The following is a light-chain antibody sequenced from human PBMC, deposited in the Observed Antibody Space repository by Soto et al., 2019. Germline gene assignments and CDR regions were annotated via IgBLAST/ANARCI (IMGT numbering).Light chain of an antibody. CDR1: QSVYRY. Sequence: EIVLTQSPATLSLSPGERATLSCRASQSVYRYLAWYQQKPGQVPRLLIYEIFNRATGIPVRFSGNGCGTDFTLTISSLEPEDSAVYYCQQRNNCPLTFGGGTRVEIK. CDR2: EIF. J-gene: IGKJ4*01. V-gene: IGKV3-11*01. CDR3: QQRNNCPLT.